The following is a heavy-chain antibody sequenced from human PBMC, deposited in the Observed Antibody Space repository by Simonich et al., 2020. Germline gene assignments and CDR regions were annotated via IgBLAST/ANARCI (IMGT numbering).Heavy chain of an antibody. Sequence: EVQLVESGGGLVKPGGSLRLSCAASVFTFSSYSMNWVRQAPENGLEWVSAISSSSSDIYYADSVKGRFTISRDNAKNSLYLQRNSLRAEDTAVYYCAREQARGGAFDIWGQGTMVTVSS. D-gene: IGHD3-16*01. CDR3: AREQARGGAFDI. J-gene: IGHJ3*02. V-gene: IGHV3-21*01. CDR2: ISSSSSDI. CDR1: VFTFSSYS.